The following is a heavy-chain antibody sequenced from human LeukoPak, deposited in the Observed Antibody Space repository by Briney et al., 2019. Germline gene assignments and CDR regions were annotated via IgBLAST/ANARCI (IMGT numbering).Heavy chain of an antibody. J-gene: IGHJ5*02. CDR3: VRGKATVTTWFDP. CDR2: ISSTSSYI. V-gene: IGHV3-21*01. Sequence: GGSLRLSCAASGFTFSTYNMNWVRQAPGKGLEWVSSISSTSSYIYYADSVKGRFTISRDNAKNSLYLQMNSLRAEDTAVYYCVRGKATVTTWFDPWGQGTLVTVSS. D-gene: IGHD4-17*01. CDR1: GFTFSTYN.